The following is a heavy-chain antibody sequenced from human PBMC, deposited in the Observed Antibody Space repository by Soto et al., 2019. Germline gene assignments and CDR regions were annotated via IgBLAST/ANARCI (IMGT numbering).Heavy chain of an antibody. CDR3: ARQRTTVVTQAYFDH. CDR1: GESISSSSYY. Sequence: SETLSLTCIVSGESISSSSYYWCWIRQPPGKGLEWIGSIYYSGRTYYNPSFKSRVTISIDTSKNQFSLKLSSVTATDTAVYYCARQRTTVVTQAYFDHWGQGALVTVSS. J-gene: IGHJ4*02. D-gene: IGHD2-21*02. V-gene: IGHV4-39*01. CDR2: IYYSGRT.